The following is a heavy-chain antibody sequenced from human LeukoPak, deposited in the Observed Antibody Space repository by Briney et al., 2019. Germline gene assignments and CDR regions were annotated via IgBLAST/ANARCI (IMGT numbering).Heavy chain of an antibody. CDR2: IYYSGST. Sequence: SETLSLTCTVSGDSISSSGYYRSWIRQPPGKGLEWIGYIYYSGSTNYNPSLKSRVTISVDTSRNQFSLKLSSVPAADTAVYYCARSDTAMGNFDYWGQGTLVTVSS. CDR1: GDSISSSGYY. J-gene: IGHJ4*02. V-gene: IGHV4-61*08. D-gene: IGHD5-18*01. CDR3: ARSDTAMGNFDY.